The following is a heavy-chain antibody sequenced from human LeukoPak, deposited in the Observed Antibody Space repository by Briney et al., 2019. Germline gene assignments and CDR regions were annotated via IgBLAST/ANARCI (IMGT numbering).Heavy chain of an antibody. CDR3: AKDQKPDSGYDIDY. V-gene: IGHV3-23*01. CDR2: IFGSGDTT. J-gene: IGHJ4*02. Sequence: GGSLRLSCAASGFTISSYGMNWVRQAPRKGLEWVSVIFGSGDTTNYADSVKGRFTISRDRSKNTLYLEMHSLRADDTAVYYCAKDQKPDSGYDIDYWGQGTLVIVPS. D-gene: IGHD5-12*01. CDR1: GFTISSYG.